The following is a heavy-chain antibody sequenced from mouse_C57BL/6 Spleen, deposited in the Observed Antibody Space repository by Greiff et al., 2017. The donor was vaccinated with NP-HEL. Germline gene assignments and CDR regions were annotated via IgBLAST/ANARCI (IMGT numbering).Heavy chain of an antibody. J-gene: IGHJ4*01. CDR3: ARDSNYDAMDY. Sequence: VKLVESGAELVRPGASVKLSCKASGYTFTDYYINWVKQRPGQGLEWIARIYPGSGNTYYNEKFKGKATLTAEKSSSTAYMQLSSLTSEDSAVYFCARDSNYDAMDYWGQGTSVTVSS. V-gene: IGHV1-76*01. D-gene: IGHD2-5*01. CDR2: IYPGSGNT. CDR1: GYTFTDYY.